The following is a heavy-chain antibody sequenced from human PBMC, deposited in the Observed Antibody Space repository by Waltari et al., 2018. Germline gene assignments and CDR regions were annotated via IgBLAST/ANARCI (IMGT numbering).Heavy chain of an antibody. J-gene: IGHJ5*02. Sequence: QVQLVQSGAEVKKPGASVKVSCKASGYTFPSYFMHWVRQAPGQGLEWMGIMKPSGGSTSYAQKFQGRVTMTWDTSTSTVFMELSSLRSEDTAVYYCARETSKWLVDPWGQGTLVTVSS. CDR2: MKPSGGST. CDR1: GYTFPSYF. D-gene: IGHD5-12*01. V-gene: IGHV1-46*01. CDR3: ARETSKWLVDP.